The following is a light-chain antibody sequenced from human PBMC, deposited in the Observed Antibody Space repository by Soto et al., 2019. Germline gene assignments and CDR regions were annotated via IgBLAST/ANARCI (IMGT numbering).Light chain of an antibody. Sequence: EVVLTQSPAALSLSPGERATLSCRASQSLTSYLAWYQQKPGQAPRLLIYDASRRATGIPDRFNGSGSGTDFTLTIRRLEPEDFAVYYCKQYGSSPVTFGQGTRLEIK. CDR1: QSLTSY. CDR3: KQYGSSPVT. J-gene: IGKJ5*01. CDR2: DAS. V-gene: IGKV3-20*01.